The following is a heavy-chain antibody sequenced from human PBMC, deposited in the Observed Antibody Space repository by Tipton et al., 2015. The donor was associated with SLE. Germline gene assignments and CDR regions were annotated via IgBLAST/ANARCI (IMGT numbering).Heavy chain of an antibody. CDR2: IYISGST. J-gene: IGHJ3*02. CDR1: GGSLSSGGYY. V-gene: IGHV4-61*02. CDR3: AREKGDAYPNLVAFDI. Sequence: TLSLTCTVSGGSLSSGGYYWSWIRQPAGKGLEWIGRIYISGSTNYNPSLKSRVTMSIDTSKNQFSLKLSSVTAADTAVYYCAREKGDAYPNLVAFDIWGQGTMVTVSS. D-gene: IGHD3-16*01.